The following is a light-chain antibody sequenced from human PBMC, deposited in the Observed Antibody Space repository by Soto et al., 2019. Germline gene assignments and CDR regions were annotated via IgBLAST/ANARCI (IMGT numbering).Light chain of an antibody. CDR3: SSYTSSSTWL. J-gene: IGLJ3*02. V-gene: IGLV2-14*03. CDR1: SSDVGGYNY. CDR2: YVT. Sequence: QSVLTQPASVSGSPGQSITISCTGTSSDVGGYNYVSWYQQHPGKAPKLMIYYVTNRPSGVSNRFSGSKSGNTASLTISGLQAEDEADYYCSSYTSSSTWLFGGGTKLTVL.